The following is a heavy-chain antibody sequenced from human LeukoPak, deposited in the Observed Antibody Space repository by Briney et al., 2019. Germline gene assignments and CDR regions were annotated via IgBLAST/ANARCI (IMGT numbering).Heavy chain of an antibody. Sequence: SETLSLTCTVSGDSISTYYWNWIRQPPGKGLEWIGYIYHSGSTNYNPSLKSRVTISVDTSKNQFSLKLSSVTAADTAVYYCARDRSGTAGSYHYYYGMDVWGQGTTVTVSS. V-gene: IGHV4-59*01. CDR2: IYHSGST. CDR3: ARDRSGTAGSYHYYYGMDV. J-gene: IGHJ6*02. CDR1: GDSISTYY. D-gene: IGHD3-10*01.